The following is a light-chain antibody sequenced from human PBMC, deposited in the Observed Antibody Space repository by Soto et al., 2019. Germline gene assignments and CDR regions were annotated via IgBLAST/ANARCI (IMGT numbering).Light chain of an antibody. J-gene: IGKJ1*01. CDR1: QSLLHTNAYNY. Sequence: ETVMTQLPLSLSVTPGEPASISCRSSQSLLHTNAYNYLDWYLQKPGQSPQLLIYLGSNRASGVPDRFSGSGSGTDFTLKISRVEAEDVGVYYCMQALQTSWTFGQGTKVDIK. V-gene: IGKV2-28*01. CDR3: MQALQTSWT. CDR2: LGS.